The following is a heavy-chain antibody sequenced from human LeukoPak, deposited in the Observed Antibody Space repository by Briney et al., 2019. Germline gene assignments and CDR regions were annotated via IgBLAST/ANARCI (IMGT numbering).Heavy chain of an antibody. Sequence: GGSLRLSCAASGFTFSSYGMHWVRQAPGKGLEWVAVIWSDGSNKYYADSVKGRFTISRDNSKTTLYLQMNSLRAEDTAVYYCARAELPAAIKSGAFDIWGQGTMVTVSS. D-gene: IGHD2-2*01. J-gene: IGHJ3*02. CDR1: GFTFSSYG. CDR3: ARAELPAAIKSGAFDI. V-gene: IGHV3-33*01. CDR2: IWSDGSNK.